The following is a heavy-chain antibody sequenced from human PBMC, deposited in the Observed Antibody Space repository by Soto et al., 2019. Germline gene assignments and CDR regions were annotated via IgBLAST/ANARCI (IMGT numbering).Heavy chain of an antibody. CDR2: IYYSGST. Sequence: SETLSLTCTVSGGSISSYYWSWIRQPPGKGLEWIGYIYYSGSTNYNPSLKSRVTISVDTSKNQFSLKLSSVTAADTAVYYCARSKSGYDCFDYWGQGTLVTVSS. V-gene: IGHV4-59*01. J-gene: IGHJ4*02. CDR3: ARSKSGYDCFDY. CDR1: GGSISSYY. D-gene: IGHD5-12*01.